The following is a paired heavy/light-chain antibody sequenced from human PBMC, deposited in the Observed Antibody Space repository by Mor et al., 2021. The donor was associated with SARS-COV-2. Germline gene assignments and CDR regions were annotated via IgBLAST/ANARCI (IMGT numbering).Heavy chain of an antibody. CDR3: ARDFWGSNGVASATDNWSDP. V-gene: IGHV4-34*01. J-gene: IGHJ5*02. Sequence: QVRVHQWGAGLLRPSETLSLTCAVYGGSFNGYYWTYIRQSPGKGLEWIGEINHNGGTNYNPSLKSRVTMSIDTSMNMFSLRLRSVTAADTAVYYCARDFWGSNGVASATDNWSDPWGQGTLVTVSS. CDR1: GGSFNGYY. D-gene: IGHD3-16*01. CDR2: INHNGGT.
Light chain of an antibody. CDR3: MQATQSPYT. Sequence: DIVMTQTPLSSPVTLGQPAAISCRSSQSLVHKDGNTYLSWLQQRPGQPPRLLIYKISKRLSGVPDRFSGSGAGTDFTLKISRVEAEDVGVYYCMQATQSPYTFGRGTKLEIK. CDR1: QSLVHKDGNTY. J-gene: IGKJ2*01. V-gene: IGKV2-24*01. CDR2: KIS.